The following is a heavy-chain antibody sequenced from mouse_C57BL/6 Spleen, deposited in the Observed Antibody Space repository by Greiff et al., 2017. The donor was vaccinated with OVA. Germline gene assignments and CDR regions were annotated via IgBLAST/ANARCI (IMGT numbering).Heavy chain of an antibody. V-gene: IGHV1-80*01. J-gene: IGHJ2*01. CDR2: IYPGDGDP. CDR1: GYAFSSYW. CDR3: ARHDTTVVFDY. D-gene: IGHD1-1*01. Sequence: QVQLKQSGAELVQPGASVKISCTASGYAFSSYWMNWVKQRPGKGLEWIGQIYPGDGDPTYTGKFKGKATLTADKSYSTAYMQLSSLTSEYSAVYFGARHDTTVVFDYWGQGTTLTVSS.